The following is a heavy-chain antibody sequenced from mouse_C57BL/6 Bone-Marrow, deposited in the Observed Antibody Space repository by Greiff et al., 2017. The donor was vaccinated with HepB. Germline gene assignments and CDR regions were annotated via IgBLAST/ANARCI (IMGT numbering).Heavy chain of an antibody. V-gene: IGHV1-81*01. J-gene: IGHJ3*01. CDR3: ARSGVYYYGSTLFAY. D-gene: IGHD1-1*01. CDR1: GYTFTSYG. Sequence: VQLQQSGAELARPGASVKLSCKASGYTFTSYGISWVKQRTGQGLEWIGEIYPRSGNTYYNEKFKGKATLTADKSSSTAYMELRSLTSEDSAVYFCARSGVYYYGSTLFAYWGQGTLVTVSA. CDR2: IYPRSGNT.